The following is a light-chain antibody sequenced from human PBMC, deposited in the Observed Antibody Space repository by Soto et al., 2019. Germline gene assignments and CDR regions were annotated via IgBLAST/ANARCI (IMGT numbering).Light chain of an antibody. CDR3: QQYNTWPIT. Sequence: DMVLTQSPGPLSLSPGGRATLSCRASQSVSRNYVAWYQQKPGQSPRLIIYGASSRATGIPDRFSGSGSGTDFTLTISSLQSEDVAMYYCQQYNTWPITFGQGTRLEIK. J-gene: IGKJ5*01. V-gene: IGKV3-20*01. CDR2: GAS. CDR1: QSVSRNY.